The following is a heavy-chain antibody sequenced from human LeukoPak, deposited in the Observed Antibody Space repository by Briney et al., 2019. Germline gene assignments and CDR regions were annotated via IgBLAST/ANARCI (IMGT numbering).Heavy chain of an antibody. Sequence: SETLSLTCTVSGGSISSYYWSWIRQPPGKGLEWIGYIYYSGSTNYNPSLKSRVTISVDTSKNQFSLKLSSVTAADTAVYYCASYYYGSGSYPPDLDYWGQGTLVTVSS. V-gene: IGHV4-59*12. D-gene: IGHD3-10*01. J-gene: IGHJ4*02. CDR2: IYYSGST. CDR3: ASYYYGSGSYPPDLDY. CDR1: GGSISSYY.